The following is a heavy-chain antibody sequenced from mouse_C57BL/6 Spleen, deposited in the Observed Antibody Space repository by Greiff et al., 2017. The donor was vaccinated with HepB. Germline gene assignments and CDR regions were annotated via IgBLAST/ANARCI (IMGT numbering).Heavy chain of an antibody. Sequence: VKLQQSGPELVKPGASVKISCKASGYAFSSSWMNWVKQRPGKGLEWIGRIYPGDGDTNYNGKFKGKATLTADKSSSTAYMQLSSLTSEDSAVYFCARTNYYGSTYYAMDYWGQGTSVTVSS. J-gene: IGHJ4*01. V-gene: IGHV1-82*01. CDR1: GYAFSSSW. CDR2: IYPGDGDT. D-gene: IGHD1-1*01. CDR3: ARTNYYGSTYYAMDY.